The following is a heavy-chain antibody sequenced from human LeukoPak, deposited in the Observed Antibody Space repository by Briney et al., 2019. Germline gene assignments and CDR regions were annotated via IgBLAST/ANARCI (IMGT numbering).Heavy chain of an antibody. D-gene: IGHD6-13*01. Sequence: SETLSLTCAVYGGSFSGYYWSWIRRPPGKGLRWIGEINHSGSTNYNPSLKSRVTISVDTSKNQFSLKLSSVTAADTAVYYCARPGRRISSSWYNYWGQGTLVTVSS. J-gene: IGHJ4*02. CDR3: ARPGRRISSSWYNY. V-gene: IGHV4-34*01. CDR2: INHSGST. CDR1: GGSFSGYY.